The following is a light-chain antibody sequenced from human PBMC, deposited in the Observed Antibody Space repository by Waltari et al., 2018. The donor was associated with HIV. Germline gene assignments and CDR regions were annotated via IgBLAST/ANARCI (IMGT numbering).Light chain of an antibody. V-gene: IGLV1-44*01. CDR3: AAWDGSLNGRVV. J-gene: IGLJ2*01. CDR2: SNN. CDR1: SSNIGSNT. Sequence: QSVLTQPPSASRTPGPGVTLSCSGSSSNIGSNTVNWYQQLPGPAPKLLIYSNNQRPSGVPDRFSGSKSGTSASLAISGLQSEEEADYYCAAWDGSLNGRVVFGGGTKLTVL.